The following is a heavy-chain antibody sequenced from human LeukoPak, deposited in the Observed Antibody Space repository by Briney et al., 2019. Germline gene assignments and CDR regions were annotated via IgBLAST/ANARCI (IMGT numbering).Heavy chain of an antibody. CDR1: GFTFSSYS. J-gene: IGHJ6*03. D-gene: IGHD2-21*02. Sequence: PGGSLRLSCAASGFTFSSYSMNWLRQAPGKGLEWVSSISKSGSSIYYADSVKGRSTISRDNAKNSLYLQMNSLRAEDTAVYYCARDSCGGDCYSMHQDYYYYMDVWGKGTTVTISS. CDR3: ARDSCGGDCYSMHQDYYYYMDV. CDR2: ISKSGSSI. V-gene: IGHV3-21*01.